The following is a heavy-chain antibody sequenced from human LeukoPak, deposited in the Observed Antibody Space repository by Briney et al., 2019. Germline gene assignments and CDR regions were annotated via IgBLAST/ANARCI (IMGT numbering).Heavy chain of an antibody. CDR3: ARGRRLTGYYDFDY. D-gene: IGHD3-9*01. Sequence: GASVKVSCKASGYTFTSYDINWVRQAPGQGLEWMGWMNPNSGNTGYAQKFQGRVTMTRNTSISTAYMELSSLRSEDTAVYYCARGRRLTGYYDFDYWGQGTLVTVSS. J-gene: IGHJ4*02. CDR2: MNPNSGNT. CDR1: GYTFTSYD. V-gene: IGHV1-8*01.